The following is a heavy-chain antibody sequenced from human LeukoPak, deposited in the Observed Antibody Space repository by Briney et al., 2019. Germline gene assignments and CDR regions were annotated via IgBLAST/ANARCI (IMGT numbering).Heavy chain of an antibody. CDR1: GGSISSSSYY. CDR3: ARIEGGYFYYFDY. J-gene: IGHJ4*02. D-gene: IGHD1-1*01. CDR2: IYYSGST. V-gene: IGHV4-39*01. Sequence: SETLSLTCNVSGGSISSSSYYWGWIRQPPGKGLEWFGSIYYSGSTYYNPSLKSRVTISVDTSKNQFSLKLSSVTAADTAVYYCARIEGGYFYYFDYWGQGTLVTVSS.